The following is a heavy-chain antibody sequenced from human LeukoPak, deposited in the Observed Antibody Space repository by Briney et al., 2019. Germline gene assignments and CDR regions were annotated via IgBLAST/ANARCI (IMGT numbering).Heavy chain of an antibody. CDR1: GYMFTAYY. Sequence: ASVKVSCKASGYMFTAYYMHWVRQAPGQGLEWMAWIGLNSGATNYAQRFQGRVTMTRDTSISTAYMEVTWLTSDDTAVYYCVTSSGYSSSWGAFDIWGQGTMVTVSS. CDR2: IGLNSGAT. J-gene: IGHJ3*02. D-gene: IGHD6-13*01. CDR3: VTSSGYSSSWGAFDI. V-gene: IGHV1-2*02.